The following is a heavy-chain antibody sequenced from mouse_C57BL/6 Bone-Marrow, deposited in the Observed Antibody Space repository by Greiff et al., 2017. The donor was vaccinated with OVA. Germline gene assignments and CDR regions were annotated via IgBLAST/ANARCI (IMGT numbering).Heavy chain of an antibody. CDR2: FYPGSGSI. Sequence: QVQLQQSGAELVKPGASVKLSCKASGYTFTEYTIHWVKQRSGQGLEWIGWFYPGSGSIKYNEKFKDKATLTADKSSSTAYMQLSSLTSEDSAVYYCASPPSYGSSYDYAMDYWGQGTSVTVSS. CDR3: ASPPSYGSSYDYAMDY. D-gene: IGHD1-1*01. CDR1: GYTFTEYT. J-gene: IGHJ4*01. V-gene: IGHV1-62-2*01.